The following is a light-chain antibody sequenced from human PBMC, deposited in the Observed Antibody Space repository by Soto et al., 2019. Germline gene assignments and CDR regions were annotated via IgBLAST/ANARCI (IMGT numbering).Light chain of an antibody. CDR1: QSVTSN. CDR3: QQYGSSRT. CDR2: GAS. V-gene: IGKV3-15*01. Sequence: ETVMTQSPATLSVSPGEGATLSCRASQSVTSNLAWYKQKLGQAPRLLIYGASTRATGIPARFSGSGSGTDFTLTISRLEPEDFAVYYCQQYGSSRTFGQGTKVDI. J-gene: IGKJ1*01.